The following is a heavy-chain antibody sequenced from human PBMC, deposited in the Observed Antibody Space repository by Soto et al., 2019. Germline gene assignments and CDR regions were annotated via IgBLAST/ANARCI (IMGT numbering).Heavy chain of an antibody. V-gene: IGHV4-31*03. CDR1: GGSISSGGYY. CDR3: ARESCSSTSCYTYYYYMDV. CDR2: IYYSGST. J-gene: IGHJ6*03. Sequence: QVQLQESGPGLVKPSQTLSLTCTVSGGSISSGGYYWSWIRQHPGKGLEWIGYIYYSGSTYYNPSLKSRVTRSVDTSKNQCSLKLSSVTAADTAVYYCARESCSSTSCYTYYYYMDVWGKGTTVTVSS. D-gene: IGHD2-2*02.